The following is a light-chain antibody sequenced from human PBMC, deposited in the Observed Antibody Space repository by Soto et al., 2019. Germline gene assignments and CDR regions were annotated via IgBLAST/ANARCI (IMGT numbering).Light chain of an antibody. J-gene: IGKJ1*01. CDR3: QHYGNSLWT. CDR1: ESVSSSF. CDR2: RTS. V-gene: IGKV3-20*01. Sequence: EIVLTQSPGTLSFSPGERATLSGRASESVSSSFLTWYQQKPGQAPRLLIYRTSNRVTGIPDRFSGSGSGTDFTLTISRLEPEDFAVYFCQHYGNSLWTFGQGTKVDIK.